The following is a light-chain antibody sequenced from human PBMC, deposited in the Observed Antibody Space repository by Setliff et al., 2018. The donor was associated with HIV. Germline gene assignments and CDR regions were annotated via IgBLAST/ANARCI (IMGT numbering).Light chain of an antibody. CDR2: EVS. V-gene: IGLV2-8*01. Sequence: QSALTQPPSASESPGQSVTISCTGTSSDVGGYNYVSWYQQHPGKAPKLMIYEVSKRPSGVPDRFSGSKSGNTASLTVSGLQAEDEADYYCCSYAGSFYVFGTGTKVTVL. CDR3: CSYAGSFYV. CDR1: SSDVGGYNY. J-gene: IGLJ1*01.